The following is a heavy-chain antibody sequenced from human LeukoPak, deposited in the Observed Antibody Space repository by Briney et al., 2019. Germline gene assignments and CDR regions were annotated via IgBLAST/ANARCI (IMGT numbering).Heavy chain of an antibody. CDR1: GFTFSSYW. J-gene: IGHJ4*02. V-gene: IGHV3-7*01. Sequence: GGSLRLSCAASGFTFSSYWMSWVRQAPGKGLEWVANIKRDGSEKYYVDSVKGRFTISRDNTKNSLYLQMNSLRAEDTAVYYCTTDPSPYYDILTGYYANDYWGQGTLVTVSS. CDR3: TTDPSPYYDILTGYYANDY. CDR2: IKRDGSEK. D-gene: IGHD3-9*01.